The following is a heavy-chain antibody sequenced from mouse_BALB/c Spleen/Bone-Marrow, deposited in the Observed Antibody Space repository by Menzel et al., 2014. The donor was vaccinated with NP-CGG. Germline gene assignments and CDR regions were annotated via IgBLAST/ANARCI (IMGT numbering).Heavy chain of an antibody. CDR3: ARSADWYFDV. CDR2: ITYSGIT. CDR1: GYSITSDYA. Sequence: EVQRVESGPGLVKPSQSLSLTCTVTGYSITSDYAWNWIRQFPGNKLEWMGYITYSGITSYNPSLKSRISITRDTSKNQFFLQLNSVTTEDTATYYCARSADWYFDVWGAGTTVTVSS. V-gene: IGHV3-2*02. J-gene: IGHJ1*01.